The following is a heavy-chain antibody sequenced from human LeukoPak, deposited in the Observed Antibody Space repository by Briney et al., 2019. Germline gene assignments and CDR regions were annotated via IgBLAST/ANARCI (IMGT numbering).Heavy chain of an antibody. D-gene: IGHD3-10*01. CDR2: ISSSSGYI. J-gene: IGHJ4*02. CDR3: ASDFSSGY. V-gene: IGHV3-21*06. CDR1: GFTFSSYS. Sequence: GGSLRLSCAASGFTFSSYSMNWVRQAPGKGLEWVSSISSSSGYIYYADSVKGRFTISRDNAKNSLYLQMNRLRAEDTAVYYCASDFSSGYWGQGTLVTVSS.